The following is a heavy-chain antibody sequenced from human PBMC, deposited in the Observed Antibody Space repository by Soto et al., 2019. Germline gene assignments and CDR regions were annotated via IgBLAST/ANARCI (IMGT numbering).Heavy chain of an antibody. J-gene: IGHJ3*02. CDR1: GFTFDDYA. V-gene: IGHV3-9*01. CDR3: AKDRHCSGGSCYFGAFDI. Sequence: SLRLSCAASGFTFDDYAIHWVRQAPGKGLEWVSGISWNSGSIGYADSVKGRFTISRDNAKNSLYLQMNSLRAEDTALYYCAKDRHCSGGSCYFGAFDIWGQGTMVTVSS. CDR2: ISWNSGSI. D-gene: IGHD2-15*01.